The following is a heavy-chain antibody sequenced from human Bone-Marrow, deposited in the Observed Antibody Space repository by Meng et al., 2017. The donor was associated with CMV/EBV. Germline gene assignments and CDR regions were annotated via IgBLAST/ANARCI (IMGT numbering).Heavy chain of an antibody. Sequence: ASVKVSCKASGYTFTSYGISWVRQAPGQGLEWMGWISAYNGNTNYAQKLQGRVTMTTDTSTSTAYMELRSLRSDDTAVYYCARVSHIQHILRFLEKTYYYYGMDVWGQGTTVTVSS. CDR1: GYTFTSYG. J-gene: IGHJ6*02. CDR3: ARVSHIQHILRFLEKTYYYYGMDV. D-gene: IGHD3-3*01. V-gene: IGHV1-18*01. CDR2: ISAYNGNT.